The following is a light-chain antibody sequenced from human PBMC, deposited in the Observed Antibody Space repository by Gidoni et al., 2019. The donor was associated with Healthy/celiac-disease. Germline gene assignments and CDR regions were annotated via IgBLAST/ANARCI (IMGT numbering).Light chain of an antibody. Sequence: DIVMTQSPDSLDVSLGEMATINFKSSQSVLYSSNNKNYLAWYQQKPGQPPKLLIYWAPTRESGVPDRFSGSGSGTDFTLTISSLQAEDVAVYYCQQYYSTPYTFGQGTKLEIK. CDR2: WAP. J-gene: IGKJ2*01. V-gene: IGKV4-1*01. CDR3: QQYYSTPYT. CDR1: QSVLYSSNNKNY.